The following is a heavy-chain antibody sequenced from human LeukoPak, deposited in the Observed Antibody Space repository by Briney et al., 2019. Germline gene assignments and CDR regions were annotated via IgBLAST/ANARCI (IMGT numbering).Heavy chain of an antibody. V-gene: IGHV3-48*04. CDR1: GFTFSSYG. D-gene: IGHD3-3*01. CDR2: ISRSGSSI. CDR3: ARDTNYDFWSGYDRDY. Sequence: GGSLRLSCAASGFTFSSYGMHWVRQAAGKGLEWVSYISRSGSSIYYADSVKGRFTISRDNAKNSLDLQMSSLRAEDTAVYYCARDTNYDFWSGYDRDYWGQGTLVTVSS. J-gene: IGHJ4*02.